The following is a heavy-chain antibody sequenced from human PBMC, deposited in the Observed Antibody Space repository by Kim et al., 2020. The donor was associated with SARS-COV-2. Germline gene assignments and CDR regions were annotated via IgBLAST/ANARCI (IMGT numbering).Heavy chain of an antibody. CDR2: SGSH. D-gene: IGHD1-1*01. Sequence: SGSHNYNPSLKSRVIISIDTAKNQFFLQLSSVTAADAAVYYCARDRQPYYWGQGTLVTVSS. J-gene: IGHJ4*02. CDR3: ARDRQPYY. V-gene: IGHV4-34*01.